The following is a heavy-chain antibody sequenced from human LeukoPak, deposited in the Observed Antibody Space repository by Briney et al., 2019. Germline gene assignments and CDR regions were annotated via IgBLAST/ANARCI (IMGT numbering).Heavy chain of an antibody. D-gene: IGHD3-10*01. Sequence: GSVKVSCKVSGYTLTELSMHWVRQAPGKGLEWMGGFDPDDGEALYAQQFQGRVSMTEDTSAGTVYMELSSLRSEDTAVYYCAIDYYASGNYYNGPHNWGPGTLVTVSS. CDR2: FDPDDGEA. V-gene: IGHV1-24*01. CDR1: GYTLTELS. CDR3: AIDYYASGNYYNGPHN. J-gene: IGHJ4*02.